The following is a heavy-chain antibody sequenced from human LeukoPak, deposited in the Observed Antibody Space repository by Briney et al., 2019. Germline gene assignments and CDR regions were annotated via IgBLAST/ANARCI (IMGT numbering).Heavy chain of an antibody. CDR2: IYPGASETDT. CDR3: TSQLGFWSR. D-gene: IGHD3-3*01. CDR1: GYSFTNYW. V-gene: IGHV5-51*01. Sequence: GESLKISCKASGYSFTNYWIGWVRQMSGKGLEWMGIIYPGASETDTRYSPSFQGQVTISADKSISTAYLQWNSLKASDTAMYYCTSQLGFWSRWGQGTLVTVSS. J-gene: IGHJ4*02.